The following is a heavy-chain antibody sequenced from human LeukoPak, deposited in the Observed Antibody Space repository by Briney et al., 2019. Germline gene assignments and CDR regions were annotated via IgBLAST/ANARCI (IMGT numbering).Heavy chain of an antibody. V-gene: IGHV1-3*04. CDR2: FNIGNGNT. Sequence: ASVKVSCKASGYTFINHAIHWVRQAPGQWLEWMGWFNIGNGNTKYSQNFQGRITITRDTSATTAYMDLSSLRSEDTAMYYCARRLGRSFDYWGQGTLVTVSS. CDR3: ARRLGRSFDY. J-gene: IGHJ4*02. D-gene: IGHD2-21*01. CDR1: GYTFINHA.